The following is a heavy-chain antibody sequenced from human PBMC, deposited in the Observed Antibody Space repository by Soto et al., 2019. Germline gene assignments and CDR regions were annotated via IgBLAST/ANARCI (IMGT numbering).Heavy chain of an antibody. J-gene: IGHJ4*02. CDR2: IYPGDSET. D-gene: IGHD3-16*01. CDR1: GYNFTTYW. Sequence: PGESLKISCKASGYNFTTYWIGWVRQMPGKGPEWMGIIYPGDSETRYRTSFQGRVTISVDNSITTAYVQWSSLKASDSAIYYCFRGGVTSRTFDYWGQGTLVTVSS. V-gene: IGHV5-51*01. CDR3: FRGGVTSRTFDY.